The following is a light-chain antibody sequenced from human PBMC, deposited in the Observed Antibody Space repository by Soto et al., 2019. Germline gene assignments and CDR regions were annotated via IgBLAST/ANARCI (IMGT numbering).Light chain of an antibody. V-gene: IGLV2-14*01. CDR3: SSYTSSSTVV. J-gene: IGLJ2*01. CDR1: SSDVGTYNY. CDR2: DVS. Sequence: QSALTQPVSVSGSPGQSITISCTGTSSDVGTYNYVSWYQQHPGKAPKLMIYDVSSRPSGVSNRFSGSKSGNTASLTISGLQAEDDADYYCSSYTSSSTVVFGGGTQLTVL.